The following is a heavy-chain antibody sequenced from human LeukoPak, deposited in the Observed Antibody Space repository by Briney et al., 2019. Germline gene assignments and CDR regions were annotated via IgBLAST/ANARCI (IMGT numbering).Heavy chain of an antibody. J-gene: IGHJ5*02. V-gene: IGHV3-11*01. CDR1: GLTFSDYY. CDR3: ATDGAGFDT. CDR2: INIGGTNT. Sequence: GGSLRLSCAASGLTFSDYYMSWIRRAPGKGLEWLSYINIGGTNTHYADSVKGRFTISRDNAKKSLYLEMTNLRAEDTAVYYCATDGAGFDTWGQGVLVTVSS.